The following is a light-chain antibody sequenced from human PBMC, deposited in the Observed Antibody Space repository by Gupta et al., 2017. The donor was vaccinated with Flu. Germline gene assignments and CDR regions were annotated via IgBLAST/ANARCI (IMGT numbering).Light chain of an antibody. V-gene: IGKV1-33*01. Sequence: EMTQSPSSLSASVGDRVTITCQASQDISNYLNWYQQKPGKAPKRRIYDASNLGTGVPARCSRSGSGTDGMLTISSLTAADIAAYYCQQYEKHWLTFGGGTKVEIK. J-gene: IGKJ4*01. CDR1: QDISNY. CDR2: DAS. CDR3: QQYEKHWLT.